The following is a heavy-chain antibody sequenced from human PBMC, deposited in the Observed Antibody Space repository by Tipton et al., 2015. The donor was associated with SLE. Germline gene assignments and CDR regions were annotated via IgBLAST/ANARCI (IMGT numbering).Heavy chain of an antibody. V-gene: IGHV3-23*03. CDR2: IYSGGST. CDR1: GFTFSSYA. D-gene: IGHD2-21*01. Sequence: SLRLFCAASGFTFSSYAMSWVRQAPGKGLEWVSVIYSGGSTYYADSVKGRFTISRDNSKNTLYLQMNSLRAEDTAVYYCAKGGGVVVIVPFQHWGQGTLVTVSS. CDR3: AKGGGVVVIVPFQH. J-gene: IGHJ1*01.